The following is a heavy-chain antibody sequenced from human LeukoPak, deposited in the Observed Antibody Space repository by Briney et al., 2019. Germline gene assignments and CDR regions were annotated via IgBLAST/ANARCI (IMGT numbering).Heavy chain of an antibody. CDR3: AKDYFRFFGMDV. V-gene: IGHV3-30*18. J-gene: IGHJ6*01. CDR2: ISTDGRNK. CDR1: GFPFSSYW. D-gene: IGHD2/OR15-2a*01. Sequence: PGGSLRLSCAASGFPFSSYWMHWVRQAPGKGLEWVAAISTDGRNKDYADSVKGRFTISRDKSNNTLYLQMNSLRAEDTAVYYCAKDYFRFFGMDVWGQGTTVTVSS.